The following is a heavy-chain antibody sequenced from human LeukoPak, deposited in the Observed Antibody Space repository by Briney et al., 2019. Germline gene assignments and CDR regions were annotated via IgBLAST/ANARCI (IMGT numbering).Heavy chain of an antibody. Sequence: GGSLRLSCAASGFTFSSYAMSWVRQAPGKGLEWVSAISGSGGSTYYVDSVKGRFTISRDNSKNTLYLQMNSLRAEDTAVYYCAKDLPMIVVVPKGGPLDYWGQGTLVTVSS. CDR2: ISGSGGST. CDR3: AKDLPMIVVVPKGGPLDY. D-gene: IGHD3-22*01. J-gene: IGHJ4*02. V-gene: IGHV3-23*01. CDR1: GFTFSSYA.